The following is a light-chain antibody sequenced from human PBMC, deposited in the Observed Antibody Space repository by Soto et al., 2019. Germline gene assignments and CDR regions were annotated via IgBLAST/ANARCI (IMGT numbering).Light chain of an antibody. Sequence: DIQMTQSPSSLSAYVGDRVTITCQASHDISKYLNWYQQKLGKAPKLLIYDASNLETGVPSSFSGSGSGTDFTLTISSLQPEDIATYYCQQYDNLPIFTFGPGTKVDIK. CDR3: QQYDNLPIFT. V-gene: IGKV1-33*01. CDR2: DAS. J-gene: IGKJ3*01. CDR1: HDISKY.